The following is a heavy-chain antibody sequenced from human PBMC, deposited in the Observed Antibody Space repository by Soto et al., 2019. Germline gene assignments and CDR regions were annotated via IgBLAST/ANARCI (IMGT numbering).Heavy chain of an antibody. J-gene: IGHJ4*02. V-gene: IGHV3-33*01. CDR2: IWYDGSNK. D-gene: IGHD3-22*01. CDR1: GFTFSSYG. Sequence: QVQLVESGGGVVQPGRSLRLSCAASGFTFSSYGMHWVRQAPGKGLEWVAGIWYDGSNKYYAESVKGRFTISRDNPKNTLYLQINSLRAEDTAVYYCARGQFDDSSGGFDYWGQGTLVTVSS. CDR3: ARGQFDDSSGGFDY.